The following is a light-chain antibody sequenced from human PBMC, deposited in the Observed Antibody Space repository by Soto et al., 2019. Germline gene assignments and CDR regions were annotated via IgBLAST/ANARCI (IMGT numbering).Light chain of an antibody. J-gene: IGLJ2*01. Sequence: QPASVSGSPGQSITISCTGTSSDIGAYNFVSWYQQHPGKAPKLTLYDVNIRPSGVSNRFSGSKSGNTASLTISGLQAEDEADYYCTSWTTSTTMIFGGGTKLTVL. CDR1: SSDIGAYNF. CDR3: TSWTTSTTMI. CDR2: DVN. V-gene: IGLV2-14*03.